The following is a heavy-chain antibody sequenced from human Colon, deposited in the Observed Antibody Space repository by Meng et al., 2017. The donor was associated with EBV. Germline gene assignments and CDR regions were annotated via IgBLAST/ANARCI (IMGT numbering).Heavy chain of an antibody. CDR3: ARVKDCGGDCYSDN. V-gene: IGHV4-34*01. D-gene: IGHD2-21*02. CDR2: INHSGST. CDR1: GGSFSGYY. Sequence: QVQLQQWGAGLLXXXXXLXPTCAVYGGSFSGYYWTWIRQPPGKGLEWIGEINHSGSTNYNPSLKSRVTISVDTAKNQFSLKLTSVTAADTAVYYCARVKDCGGDCYSDNWGQGTLVTVSS. J-gene: IGHJ4*02.